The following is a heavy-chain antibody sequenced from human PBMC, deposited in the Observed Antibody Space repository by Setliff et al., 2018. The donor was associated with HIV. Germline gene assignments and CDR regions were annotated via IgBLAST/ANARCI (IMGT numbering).Heavy chain of an antibody. V-gene: IGHV4-39*01. CDR3: ARPALGIGGGSRFDN. D-gene: IGHD3-10*01. Sequence: SETLSLTCTVSGGSVTSSTYYWGWIRHPPGKGLEWLGNIYSTGSGFFWYSPSLKSRVTISVDTPKNQFSLKLSSVTAADTAVYYCARPALGIGGGSRFDNWGQGTRVTVSS. CDR2: IYSTGSGFF. CDR1: GGSVTSSTYY. J-gene: IGHJ4*02.